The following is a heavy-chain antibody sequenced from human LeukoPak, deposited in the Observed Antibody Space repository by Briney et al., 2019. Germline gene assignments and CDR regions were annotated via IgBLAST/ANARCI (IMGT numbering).Heavy chain of an antibody. J-gene: IGHJ4*02. CDR1: GGSISSSSYY. V-gene: IGHV4-39*01. Sequence: SKTLSLTCTVSGGSISSSSYYWGWIRQPPGKGLEWIGSIYYSGSTYYNPSLKSRVTISVDTSKNQFSLKLSSVTAADTAVYYCARHDDLRYYFDYWGQGTLVTVSS. CDR3: ARHDDLRYYFDY. CDR2: IYYSGST.